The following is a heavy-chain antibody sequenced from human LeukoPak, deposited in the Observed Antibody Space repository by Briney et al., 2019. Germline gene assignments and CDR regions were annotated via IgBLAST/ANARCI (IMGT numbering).Heavy chain of an antibody. V-gene: IGHV4-59*01. CDR2: IYYSGST. D-gene: IGHD2-2*02. CDR1: GGSISSYY. Sequence: SETLSLTCTVSGGSISSYYWSWIRQPPGKGLEWIGYIYYSGSTNYNPSLKSRVTISVDTSKNQFSLKLSSVTAADTAVYYCARVPVVPAAITPAFDIWGQGTMVTVSS. CDR3: ARVPVVPAAITPAFDI. J-gene: IGHJ3*02.